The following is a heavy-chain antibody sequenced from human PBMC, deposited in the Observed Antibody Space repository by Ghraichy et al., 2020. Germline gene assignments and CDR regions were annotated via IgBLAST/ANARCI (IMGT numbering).Heavy chain of an antibody. Sequence: ETLSLTCAASGFTFSSYSMNWVRQAPGKGLEWVSYISSSSSAIYYADSVKGRFSISRDNAKNSLYLQMNSLRDEDTAVYYCARTYYDFWSGYPYYYYGMDVWGQGTTVTVSS. CDR1: GFTFSSYS. CDR3: ARTYYDFWSGYPYYYYGMDV. CDR2: ISSSSSAI. D-gene: IGHD3-3*01. J-gene: IGHJ6*02. V-gene: IGHV3-48*02.